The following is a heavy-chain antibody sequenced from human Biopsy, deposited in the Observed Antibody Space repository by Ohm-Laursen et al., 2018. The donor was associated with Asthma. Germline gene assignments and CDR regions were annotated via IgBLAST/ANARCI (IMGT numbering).Heavy chain of an antibody. CDR2: VSSDGHDK. V-gene: IGHV3-30*03. CDR3: ARQSGQEYGDSSGFDI. D-gene: IGHD3-22*01. Sequence: SLRLSSSAAGFVFSQCGMHWVRQGPGKGLEWVAFVSSDGHDKFYEDSVKGRFTISRDNSRNRLYLQINRLTVEDSAVYFCARQSGQEYGDSSGFDIWGQGTKVAVSS. J-gene: IGHJ3*02. CDR1: GFVFSQCG.